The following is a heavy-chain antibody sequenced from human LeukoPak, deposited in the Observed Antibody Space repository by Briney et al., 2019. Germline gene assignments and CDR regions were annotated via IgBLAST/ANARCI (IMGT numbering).Heavy chain of an antibody. V-gene: IGHV3-11*01. CDR2: ISSSGSTI. CDR3: ARDYYGSGSYYNELYYYYMDV. Sequence: GGSLGLSCAASGFTFSDYYMSWIRQAPGKGLEWVSYISSSGSTIYYADSVKGRFTISRDNAKNSLYLQMNSLRAEDTAVYYCARDYYGSGSYYNELYYYYMDVWGKGTTVTVSS. CDR1: GFTFSDYY. D-gene: IGHD3-10*01. J-gene: IGHJ6*03.